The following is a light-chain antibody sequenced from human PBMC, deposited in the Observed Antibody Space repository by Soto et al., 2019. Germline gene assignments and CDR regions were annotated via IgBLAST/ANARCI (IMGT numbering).Light chain of an antibody. Sequence: EIVMTQSPATLSVSPGERATLSCRASQSVSSKLAWFQQKPGQAPRLLIHGASARATDIPARFSGSGSGTEFTLTISSLQSEDFAVYYCHQYNNWPLTFGGGT. J-gene: IGKJ4*01. V-gene: IGKV3-15*01. CDR3: HQYNNWPLT. CDR1: QSVSSK. CDR2: GAS.